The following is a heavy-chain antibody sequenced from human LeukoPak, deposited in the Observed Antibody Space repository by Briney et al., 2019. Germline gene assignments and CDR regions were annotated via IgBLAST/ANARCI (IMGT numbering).Heavy chain of an antibody. CDR2: IYYSGST. J-gene: IGHJ4*02. Sequence: SETLSLTCTVSGGSISSYYWSWIRQPPGKGLEWIGCIYYSGSTNYNPSFKSRVTISVDTSKNQFSLKLSSVTAADTAVYYCARDFCSGGSCYKADARDYFDYWGQGTLVTVSS. CDR3: ARDFCSGGSCYKADARDYFDY. V-gene: IGHV4-59*01. CDR1: GGSISSYY. D-gene: IGHD2-15*01.